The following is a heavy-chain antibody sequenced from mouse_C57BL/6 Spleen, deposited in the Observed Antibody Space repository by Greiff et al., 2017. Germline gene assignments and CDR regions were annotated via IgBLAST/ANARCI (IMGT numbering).Heavy chain of an antibody. J-gene: IGHJ3*01. CDR3: ARWDYGSSPAWFAY. V-gene: IGHV1-59*01. Sequence: QVQLQQSGAELVRPGTSVKLSCKASGYTFTSYWMHWVKQRPGQGLEWIGVIDPSDSYTNYNQKFKGKATLTVDTSSSTAYMQLSSLTSEDSAVYYCARWDYGSSPAWFAYWGQGTLVTVSA. CDR2: IDPSDSYT. D-gene: IGHD1-1*01. CDR1: GYTFTSYW.